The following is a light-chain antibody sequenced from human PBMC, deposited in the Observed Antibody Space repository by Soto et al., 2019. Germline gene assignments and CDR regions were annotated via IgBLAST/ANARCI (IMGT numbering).Light chain of an antibody. J-gene: IGLJ2*01. CDR3: QSYDSRVRVV. CDR1: SSNIGAGYD. Sequence: QSVLTQPPSVSGAPGQRVTISCTGSSSNIGAGYDVHWYQQLPGTAPKLLIYGNSNRPSGVPDRFSGSKSGTSASLAITGLQAEDEADYSCQSYDSRVRVVFGGGTKLTVL. V-gene: IGLV1-40*01. CDR2: GNS.